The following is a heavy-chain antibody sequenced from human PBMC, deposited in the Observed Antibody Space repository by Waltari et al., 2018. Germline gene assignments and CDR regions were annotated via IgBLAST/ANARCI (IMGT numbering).Heavy chain of an antibody. V-gene: IGHV1-2*02. Sequence: QVRLVQSGAEDKQPEDSLTVSSKASGYTFPVSTSPRARSAPVQGLEWMGWINPNGGGTNYAQKFQGRVTMTRDTSISTAYMELSRLRSDDTAVYYCARGLWFGELLPTDYWGQGTLVTVSS. CDR1: GYTFPVST. CDR2: INPNGGGT. CDR3: ARGLWFGELLPTDY. J-gene: IGHJ4*02. D-gene: IGHD3-10*01.